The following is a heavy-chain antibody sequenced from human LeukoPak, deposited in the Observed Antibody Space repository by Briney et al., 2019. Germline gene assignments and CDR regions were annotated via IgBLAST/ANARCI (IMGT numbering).Heavy chain of an antibody. V-gene: IGHV3-9*01. CDR3: VKSGGILTGHDWFDP. D-gene: IGHD3-9*01. J-gene: IGHJ5*02. Sequence: SGGSLRLSCAASGFTFDDYAMHWVRQAPGKGLEWVSGINWNSGSIVYADSVKGRFTISRDNAKNSLYLQMNSLRTEDTALYYCVKSGGILTGHDWFDPWGQGTLITVSS. CDR2: INWNSGSI. CDR1: GFTFDDYA.